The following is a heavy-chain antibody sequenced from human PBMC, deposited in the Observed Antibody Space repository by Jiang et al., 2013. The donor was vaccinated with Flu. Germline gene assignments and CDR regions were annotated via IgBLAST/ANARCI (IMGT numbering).Heavy chain of an antibody. CDR2: ITGRDGNT. V-gene: IGHV3-23*01. D-gene: IGHD3-22*01. J-gene: IGHJ4*02. CDR1: GFTFSNYA. CDR3: AKDFTNFYDSSGYHYFDL. Sequence: LSCAASGFTFSNYAMGWVRQAPGKGLEWVSTITGRDGNTFYADSVRGRFTISRDNSKSILNLQMNSLRAEDTAIYYCAKDFTNFYDSSGYHYFDLWGQGTLVSVSS.